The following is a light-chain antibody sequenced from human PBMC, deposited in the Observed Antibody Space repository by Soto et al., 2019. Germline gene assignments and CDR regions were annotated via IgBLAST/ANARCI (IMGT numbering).Light chain of an antibody. J-gene: IGKJ5*01. Sequence: IRMTQSPSTLSASVGDRVSITCRASQSVSSWLAWYQQKPGKAPKLLIYDASSLESGVPSRFSGSGSGTEFTLTISSLQPDDFATYYCQQYNSYSITFGHGTRLEIK. CDR3: QQYNSYSIT. CDR1: QSVSSW. V-gene: IGKV1-5*01. CDR2: DAS.